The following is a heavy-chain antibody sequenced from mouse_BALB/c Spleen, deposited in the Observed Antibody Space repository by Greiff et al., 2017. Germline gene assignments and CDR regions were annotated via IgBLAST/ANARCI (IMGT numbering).Heavy chain of an antibody. V-gene: IGHV5-6-5*01. CDR2: ISSGGST. Sequence: EVMLVESGGGLVKPGGSLKLSCAASGFTFSSYAMSWVRQTPEKRLEWVASISSGGSTYYPDSVKGRFTISRDNARNILYLQMSSLRSEDTAMYYCARGLVTTVPFAYWGQGTLVTVSA. D-gene: IGHD1-1*01. CDR1: GFTFSSYA. J-gene: IGHJ3*01. CDR3: ARGLVTTVPFAY.